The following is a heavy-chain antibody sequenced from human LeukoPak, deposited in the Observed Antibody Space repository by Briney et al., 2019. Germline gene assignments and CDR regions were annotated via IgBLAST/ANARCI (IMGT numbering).Heavy chain of an antibody. CDR2: ISGSGGST. CDR1: GFTFSSYA. J-gene: IGHJ4*02. CDR3: ARELAVAGTFDY. V-gene: IGHV3-23*01. Sequence: GGSLRLSCAASGFTFSSYAMSWVRQAPGKGLEWVSAISGSGGSTYYADSVKGRFTISRDNAKNSLYLQMNSLRAEDTAVYYCARELAVAGTFDYWGQGTLVTVSS. D-gene: IGHD6-19*01.